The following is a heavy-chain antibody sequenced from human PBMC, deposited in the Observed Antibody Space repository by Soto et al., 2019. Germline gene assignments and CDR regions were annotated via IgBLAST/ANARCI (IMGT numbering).Heavy chain of an antibody. V-gene: IGHV4-34*01. CDR2: INHSGST. Sequence: TLSRTFGVYGGSLGGYYCSWILQPPGKGLDWIGEINHSGSTNYNPSLKSRVTISVDTSKNQFSLKLSSVTAADTAVYYCARDALEYYYGSGRHTTPFDYWGQGTLVTVSS. CDR3: ARDALEYYYGSGRHTTPFDY. J-gene: IGHJ4*02. D-gene: IGHD3-10*01. CDR1: GGSLGGYY.